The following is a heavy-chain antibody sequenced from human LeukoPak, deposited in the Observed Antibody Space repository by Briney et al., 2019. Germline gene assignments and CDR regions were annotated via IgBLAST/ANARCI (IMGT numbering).Heavy chain of an antibody. J-gene: IGHJ4*02. D-gene: IGHD2-2*01. Sequence: ASVKVSCKASGYTFTSYGISWVRQAPGQGLEWMGWISAYNGNTNYAQKLQGRVTMTTDTSTSTAYMELRSLRSDDTAVYYCARAVAVVVPAAIVYWGQGTLVTVSS. CDR2: ISAYNGNT. V-gene: IGHV1-18*01. CDR3: ARAVAVVVPAAIVY. CDR1: GYTFTSYG.